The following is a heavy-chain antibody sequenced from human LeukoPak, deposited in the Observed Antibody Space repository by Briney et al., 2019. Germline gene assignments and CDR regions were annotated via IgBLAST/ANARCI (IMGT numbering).Heavy chain of an antibody. V-gene: IGHV1-69*05. J-gene: IGHJ4*02. CDR3: ARFPKGSSSSFDY. CDR2: IIPIFGTA. CDR1: GGTFSSYA. Sequence: SVKVSCKASGGTFSSYAISWVRQAPGRGLEWMGGIIPIFGTANYAQKFQDRVTMTRDTSTSTVYMELSSLRSEDTAVYYCARFPKGSSSSFDYWGQGTLVTVSS. D-gene: IGHD6-6*01.